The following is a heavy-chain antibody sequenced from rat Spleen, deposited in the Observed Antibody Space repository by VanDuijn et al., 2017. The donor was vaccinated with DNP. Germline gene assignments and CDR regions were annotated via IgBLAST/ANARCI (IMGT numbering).Heavy chain of an antibody. Sequence: EVQLQESGPGLVKPSQSLSLTCSVTGYSITRTYWGWIRKFPGNKMEWIGHISYSGSASYHPSLRSRISITRNTSKNQFFLQLNSLSADDTDTYYCAIYFYDGDFAMDAWGQGTSVTVSS. CDR3: AIYFYDGDFAMDA. J-gene: IGHJ4*01. V-gene: IGHV3-1*01. CDR2: ISYSGSA. D-gene: IGHD1-12*03. CDR1: GYSITRTY.